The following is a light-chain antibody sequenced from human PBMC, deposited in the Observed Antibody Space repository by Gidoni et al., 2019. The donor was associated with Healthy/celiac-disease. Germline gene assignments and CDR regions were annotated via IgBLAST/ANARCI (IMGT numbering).Light chain of an antibody. V-gene: IGKV3-20*01. J-gene: IGKJ4*01. CDR2: GAS. CDR3: QQYGSSTLT. Sequence: EIVLTQSPGTLSLSPVERATFSCRASQSVSSSYLAWYQQTPGQAPRLLIYGASSRATGIPDRFSGSGSGTDFTLTISRLEPEDFAVYYCQQYGSSTLTFGGGTKVEIK. CDR1: QSVSSSY.